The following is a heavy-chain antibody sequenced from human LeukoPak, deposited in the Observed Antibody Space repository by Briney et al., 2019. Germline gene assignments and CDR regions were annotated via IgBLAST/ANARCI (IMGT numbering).Heavy chain of an antibody. CDR3: ASQAPRNRYCSSTSCYPFDY. J-gene: IGHJ4*02. CDR1: GGSISSSSYY. V-gene: IGHV4-39*01. CDR2: IYYGGST. Sequence: PSETLSLTCTVSGGSISSSSYYWGWIRQPPGKGLEWIGSIYYGGSTYYNPSLKSRVTISVDTSKNQFSLKLSSVTAADTAVYYCASQAPRNRYCSSTSCYPFDYWGQGTLVTVSS. D-gene: IGHD2-2*01.